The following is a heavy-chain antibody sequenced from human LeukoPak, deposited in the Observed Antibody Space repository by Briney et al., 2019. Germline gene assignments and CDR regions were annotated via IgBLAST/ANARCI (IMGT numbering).Heavy chain of an antibody. CDR3: ARQYSGYDPFDY. Sequence: PSETLSLTCTVSGGPIRSYYWSWIRQPPGKGLEWIGYIYYSGSTNYNPSLKSRVTISVDTSKNQFSLKLSSVTAADTAVYYCARQYSGYDPFDYWGQGTLVTVSS. V-gene: IGHV4-59*01. CDR2: IYYSGST. D-gene: IGHD5-12*01. J-gene: IGHJ4*02. CDR1: GGPIRSYY.